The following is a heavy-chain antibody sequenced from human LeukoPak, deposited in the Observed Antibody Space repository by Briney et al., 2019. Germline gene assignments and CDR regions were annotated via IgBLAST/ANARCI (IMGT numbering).Heavy chain of an antibody. CDR1: GFTFSDYY. CDR2: ISSSGSTI. D-gene: IGHD2-2*02. CDR3: ARVGGCSSTSCYTGGWDYYYYMDV. Sequence: GGSLRLSCAASGFTFSDYYMSWIRQAPGKGLEWVSYISSSGSTIYYADSVKGRFTISRDNAKNSLYLQMNSLRAEDTAVYYCARVGGCSSTSCYTGGWDYYYYMDVWGKGTTVTVSS. J-gene: IGHJ6*03. V-gene: IGHV3-11*04.